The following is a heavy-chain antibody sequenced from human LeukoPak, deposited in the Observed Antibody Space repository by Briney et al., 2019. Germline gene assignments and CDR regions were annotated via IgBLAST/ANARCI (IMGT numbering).Heavy chain of an antibody. Sequence: PSETLSLTCAVYGGSFSGYYWSWIRQPPGKGLEWTGEINHSGSTNYNPSLKSRVTISVDTSKNQFSLKLSSVTAADTAVYYCARQRGYNPYYYGSGSYGGNPFDYWGQGTLVTVSS. V-gene: IGHV4-34*01. CDR2: INHSGST. CDR1: GGSFSGYY. D-gene: IGHD3-10*01. J-gene: IGHJ4*02. CDR3: ARQRGYNPYYYGSGSYGGNPFDY.